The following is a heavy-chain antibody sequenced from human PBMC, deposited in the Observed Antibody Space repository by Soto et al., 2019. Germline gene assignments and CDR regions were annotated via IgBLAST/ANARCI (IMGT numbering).Heavy chain of an antibody. D-gene: IGHD5-12*01. V-gene: IGHV3-13*04. CDR2: IGTAGDT. Sequence: PGGSLRLSCAASGFTFSSYDMHWVRQATGKGLEWVSAIGTAGDTYYPGSVKGRFTISRENAKNSLYLQMNSLRAGDTAVYYCARGMATTHGMDVWGQGTTVTAP. CDR3: ARGMATTHGMDV. J-gene: IGHJ6*02. CDR1: GFTFSSYD.